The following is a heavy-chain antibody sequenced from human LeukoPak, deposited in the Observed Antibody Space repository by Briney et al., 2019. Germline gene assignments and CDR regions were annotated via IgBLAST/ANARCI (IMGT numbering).Heavy chain of an antibody. CDR2: ISSSGSTI. CDR3: ARQGYDFWSGYFMRGNNWFDP. V-gene: IGHV3-11*04. CDR1: GFTYSDYY. Sequence: GGSLRLSCAASGFTYSDYYMSWIRQAPGKGLEWVSCISSSGSTIYYADSVKGRFTISRDNAKNSLYLQMNSLRAEDTAVYYCARQGYDFWSGYFMRGNNWFDPWGQGTLVTVSS. J-gene: IGHJ5*02. D-gene: IGHD3-3*01.